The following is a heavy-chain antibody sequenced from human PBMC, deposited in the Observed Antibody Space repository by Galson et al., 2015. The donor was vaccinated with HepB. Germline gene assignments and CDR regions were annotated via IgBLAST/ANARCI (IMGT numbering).Heavy chain of an antibody. CDR3: ARDPLRVGYCSSIRCYGMDV. Sequence: SLRLSCAASGFTFSNTWMNWVRQAPGKGLEWVAVISSEGSNKYYVDSVKGRFTISRDNSKNTLYLQMNSLRAEDTAVYYCARDPLRVGYCSSIRCYGMDVWGQGTTVTVSS. CDR1: GFTFSNTW. J-gene: IGHJ6*02. D-gene: IGHD2-2*01. V-gene: IGHV3-30*03. CDR2: ISSEGSNK.